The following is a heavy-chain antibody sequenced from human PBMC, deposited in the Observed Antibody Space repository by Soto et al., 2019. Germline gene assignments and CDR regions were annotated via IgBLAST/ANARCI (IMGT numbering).Heavy chain of an antibody. J-gene: IGHJ5*02. CDR1: GYTFTSYG. Sequence: ASVKVSCKASGYTFTSYGIHWVRQAPGQRLEWMGWTNAANGDTKYSPKFQGRVTITRDTSASTAYMELSSLRSEDTAVYYCVRRHVSATGIDWFDPWGQGTLVTVSS. CDR3: VRRHVSATGIDWFDP. CDR2: TNAANGDT. D-gene: IGHD6-13*01. V-gene: IGHV1-3*01.